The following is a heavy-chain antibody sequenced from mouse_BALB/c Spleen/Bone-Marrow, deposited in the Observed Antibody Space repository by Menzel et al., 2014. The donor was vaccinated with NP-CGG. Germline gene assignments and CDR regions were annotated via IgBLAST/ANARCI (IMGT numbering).Heavy chain of an antibody. V-gene: IGHV4-1*02. Sequence: EVKLVESGGGLVQPGGSLKLSCAALGFDFSRYWMSWVRQAPGKGLQWIGEINPESNTINYSPSLKDKFIISRDNAKNTLYLQMSKVKSEDAALYCCARLGYYGWFAYWGQGTLVTVSA. CDR3: ARLGYYGWFAY. CDR2: INPESNTI. D-gene: IGHD2-3*01. J-gene: IGHJ3*01. CDR1: GFDFSRYW.